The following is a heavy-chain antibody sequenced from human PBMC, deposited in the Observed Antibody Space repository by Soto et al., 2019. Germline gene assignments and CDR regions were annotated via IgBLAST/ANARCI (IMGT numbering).Heavy chain of an antibody. Sequence: PGGSLRRSCTASGFTFGDYAMSWFRQAPGKGQEWVGFIRSKAYGGTTEYAASVKGRFTISRDDSKSIAYLQMNSLKTEDTAVYYFTPPSYSSGWYSNYFYYGMDVWGQGTTVTVSS. CDR2: IRSKAYGGTT. J-gene: IGHJ6*02. V-gene: IGHV3-49*03. D-gene: IGHD6-19*01. CDR3: TPPSYSSGWYSNYFYYGMDV. CDR1: GFTFGDYA.